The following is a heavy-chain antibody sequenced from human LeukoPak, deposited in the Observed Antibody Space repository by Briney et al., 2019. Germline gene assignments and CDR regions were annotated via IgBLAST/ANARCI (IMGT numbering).Heavy chain of an antibody. CDR1: GFTVSSNY. CDR3: ARFPPGDYAYYFDY. J-gene: IGHJ4*02. CDR2: IYSGGST. Sequence: GGSLILSCASSGFTVSSNYMSWVRQAPGKGLEWVSVIYSGGSTYYADSVKGRFTISRDNSKNTLYLQMNSLRAEDTAVYYCARFPPGDYAYYFDYWGQGTLVTVSS. V-gene: IGHV3-53*01. D-gene: IGHD4-17*01.